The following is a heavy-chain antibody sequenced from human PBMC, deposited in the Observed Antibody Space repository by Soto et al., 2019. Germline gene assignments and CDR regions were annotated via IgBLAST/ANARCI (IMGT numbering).Heavy chain of an antibody. CDR3: ARDKTRPYYYYGMDV. J-gene: IGHJ6*02. CDR2: ISSSSSYI. V-gene: IGHV3-21*01. CDR1: GFTFSSYS. Sequence: GGSLRLYCAASGFTFSSYSMNWVRQAPGKGLEWVSSISSSSSYIYYADSVKGRFTISRDNAKNSLYLQMNSLRAEDTAVYYCARDKTRPYYYYGMDVWGQGTTVTVSS.